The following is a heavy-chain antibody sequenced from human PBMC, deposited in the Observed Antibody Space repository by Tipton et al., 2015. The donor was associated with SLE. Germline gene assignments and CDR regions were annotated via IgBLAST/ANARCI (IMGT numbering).Heavy chain of an antibody. J-gene: IGHJ6*02. V-gene: IGHV3-23*01. D-gene: IGHD3-10*01. CDR2: ISTSGSGT. CDR1: GFTYSSYA. Sequence: SLRLSCAASGFTYSSYAMSWVRQAPGKGLEWVSAISTSGSGTYYADSVKGRFTISRDNSKNTLYLQMNSLRAEDTAVYYCAKSGSLLDVWGQGTTVTVS. CDR3: AKSGSLLDV.